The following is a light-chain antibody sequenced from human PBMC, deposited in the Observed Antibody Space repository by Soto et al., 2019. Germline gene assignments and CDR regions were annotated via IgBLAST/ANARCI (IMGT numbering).Light chain of an antibody. CDR2: EDS. CDR1: NSDVGRYKL. CDR3: CSYAGGNNWV. J-gene: IGLJ3*02. V-gene: IGLV2-23*01. Sequence: QSVLTQPASVSGSPGQSITISSTGSNSDVGRYKLVSWYQQHPGKAPKLIVYEDSKGPSGASSRFSGSKSASTASLTVSGLQADDEADYYCCSYAGGNNWVFGGGTKLTVL.